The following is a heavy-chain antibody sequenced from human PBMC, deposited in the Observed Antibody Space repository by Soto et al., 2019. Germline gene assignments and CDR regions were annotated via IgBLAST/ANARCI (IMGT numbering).Heavy chain of an antibody. CDR3: AHRLKSWSRYSLDWFDP. D-gene: IGHD3-3*01. Sequence: QITLKESGPTLVKPTQTLTLTCTFSGFSLSTSGVGVGWIRQPPGKALEWLALIYWDDDKRYSPSLKSRLTITKDTSKNQVVLTMTNMDPVDTATYYCAHRLKSWSRYSLDWFDPWGQGTLVTVSS. CDR2: IYWDDDK. CDR1: GFSLSTSGVG. V-gene: IGHV2-5*02. J-gene: IGHJ5*02.